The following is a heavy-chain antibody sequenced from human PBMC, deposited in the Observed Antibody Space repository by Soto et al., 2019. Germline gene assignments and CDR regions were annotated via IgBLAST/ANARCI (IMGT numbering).Heavy chain of an antibody. Sequence: ASVKVSCTASGYTFTSYGISWVRQAPGQGLEWMGWISAYNGNTNYAQKLQGRVTMTTDTSTSTAYMELRSLRSDDTAVYYCARDRYYDFWSGLSRPDAFDIWGQGTMVTVSS. CDR1: GYTFTSYG. D-gene: IGHD3-3*01. V-gene: IGHV1-18*01. J-gene: IGHJ3*02. CDR2: ISAYNGNT. CDR3: ARDRYYDFWSGLSRPDAFDI.